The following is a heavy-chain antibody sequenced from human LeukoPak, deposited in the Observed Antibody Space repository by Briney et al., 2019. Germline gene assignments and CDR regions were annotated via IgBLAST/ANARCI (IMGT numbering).Heavy chain of an antibody. Sequence: PGGSLRLSCAASGFAFNGHGMNWVRQAPGKGLEWVSHISSSSSNIYSADFVKGRFSISRDNAKNSVYLQMSSLRDEDTAVYYCVSQYCSGGSCFSHWGQGTLVTVSS. CDR3: VSQYCSGGSCFSH. CDR2: ISSSSSNI. D-gene: IGHD2-15*01. V-gene: IGHV3-48*02. J-gene: IGHJ4*02. CDR1: GFAFNGHG.